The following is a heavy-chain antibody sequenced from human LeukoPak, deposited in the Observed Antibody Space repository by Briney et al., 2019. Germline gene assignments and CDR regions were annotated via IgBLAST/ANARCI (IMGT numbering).Heavy chain of an antibody. J-gene: IGHJ4*02. Sequence: GGSLRLSCVVSGFSVSNNYVSWIRQAPGKGLEWVSYISSSGSTIYYADSVKGRFTISRDNAKNSLYLQMNSLRAEDTAVYYCARDGGIVGAAIDYWGQGTLVTVSS. D-gene: IGHD1-26*01. CDR2: ISSSGSTI. CDR3: ARDGGIVGAAIDY. CDR1: GFSVSNNY. V-gene: IGHV3-11*01.